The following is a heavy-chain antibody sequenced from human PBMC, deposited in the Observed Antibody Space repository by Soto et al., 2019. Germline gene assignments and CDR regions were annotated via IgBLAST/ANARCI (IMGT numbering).Heavy chain of an antibody. V-gene: IGHV4-59*01. CDR3: ARGMAEEQIFYYFDY. CDR2: IYYSGST. Sequence: SETLSLTCAVSGGSISSYYWSWIRQPPGKGLEWVGYIYYSGSTKYNPSLKNRVTISVDASKSQFYLKLRSVTAADTAVYYCARGMAEEQIFYYFDYWGQGALVTVSS. CDR1: GGSISSYY. D-gene: IGHD3-9*01. J-gene: IGHJ4*02.